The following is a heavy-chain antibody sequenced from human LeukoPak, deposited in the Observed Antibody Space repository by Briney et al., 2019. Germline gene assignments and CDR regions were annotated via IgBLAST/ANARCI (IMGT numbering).Heavy chain of an antibody. CDR1: GFTFSTYW. J-gene: IGHJ6*02. D-gene: IGHD2-15*01. Sequence: QPGGSLRLSCAAYGFTFSTYWMHWVRQAPGKGLVWVSRIKSDGSSTSYADSVKGRFTISRDNAKNTLYLQMNSLRAEDTAVYYCAKDRSTYCSGGSCYRSYGMDVWGQGTTVTVSS. CDR2: IKSDGSST. CDR3: AKDRSTYCSGGSCYRSYGMDV. V-gene: IGHV3-74*01.